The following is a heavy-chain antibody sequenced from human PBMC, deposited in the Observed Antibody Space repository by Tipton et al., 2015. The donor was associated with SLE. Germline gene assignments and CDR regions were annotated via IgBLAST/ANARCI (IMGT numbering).Heavy chain of an antibody. V-gene: IGHV4-34*01. D-gene: IGHD3-10*01. CDR2: INHSGST. J-gene: IGHJ5*02. CDR1: GGSFSGYY. CDR3: ARLRRFGELSAWFDP. Sequence: LRLSCAVYGGSFSGYYWSWIRQPPGKGLEWIGEINHSGSTNYNPSLKSRVTISVDTSKNQFSLKLSSVTAADTAVYYCARLRRFGELSAWFDPWGQGTLVTVSS.